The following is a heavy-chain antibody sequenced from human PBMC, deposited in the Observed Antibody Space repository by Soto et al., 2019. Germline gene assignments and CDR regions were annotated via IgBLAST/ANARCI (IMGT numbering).Heavy chain of an antibody. Sequence: ASVKVSCKASGFTFTSSAMQWVRQARGQGLEWMGWISAYNGNTNYAQKLQGRVTMTTDISTSTAYMELRSLRSDDSAVYYCARDGADYDSSGYYNYWGQGTLVTVSS. CDR2: ISAYNGNT. J-gene: IGHJ4*02. CDR3: ARDGADYDSSGYYNY. D-gene: IGHD3-22*01. CDR1: GFTFTSSA. V-gene: IGHV1-18*01.